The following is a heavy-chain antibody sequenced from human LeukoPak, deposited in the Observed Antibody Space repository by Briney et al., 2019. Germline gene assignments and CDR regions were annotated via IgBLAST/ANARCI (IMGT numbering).Heavy chain of an antibody. CDR3: ARSSCYYSVFDY. Sequence: ASVKVSCKASGGTFSRYAISWVRQAPGQGLEWMGRIIPILGIANYAQKFQGRVTITADKSTSTAYMELSSLRSEDTAVYYCARSSCYYSVFDYGGQGTLVTVSS. D-gene: IGHD3-22*01. CDR2: IIPILGIA. V-gene: IGHV1-69*04. CDR1: GGTFSRYA. J-gene: IGHJ4*02.